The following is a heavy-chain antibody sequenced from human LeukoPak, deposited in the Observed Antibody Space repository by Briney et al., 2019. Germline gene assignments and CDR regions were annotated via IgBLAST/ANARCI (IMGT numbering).Heavy chain of an antibody. V-gene: IGHV3-53*01. CDR1: GFTVNSNY. Sequence: GGSLRLSCAASGFTVNSNYMSWVRQAPGKGLEWVSVIYTGGSTYYADSVKGRFTISRDNSKNTLYLQMNSLKAEDTAVYYCARGYRAVAGMPGDFDYWGQGTLVTVSS. J-gene: IGHJ4*02. CDR2: IYTGGST. CDR3: ARGYRAVAGMPGDFDY. D-gene: IGHD6-19*01.